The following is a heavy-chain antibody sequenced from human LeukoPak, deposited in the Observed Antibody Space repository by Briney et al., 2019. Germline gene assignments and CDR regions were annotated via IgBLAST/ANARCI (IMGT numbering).Heavy chain of an antibody. CDR1: GFTFSSYE. CDR3: VRDGSSWGNFDY. V-gene: IGHV3-48*03. D-gene: IGHD7-27*01. J-gene: IGHJ4*02. CDR2: ISSSGSTI. Sequence: GGSLRLSCAASGFTFSSYEMNWVRQAPGKGLEWVSYISSSGSTIYYADSVKGRFTISRDNSKNSLYLQMNSLRTEDTAVYYCVRDGSSWGNFDYWGQGTLVSVSS.